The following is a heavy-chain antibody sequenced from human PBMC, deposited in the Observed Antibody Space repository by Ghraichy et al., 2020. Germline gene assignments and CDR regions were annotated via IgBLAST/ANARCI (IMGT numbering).Heavy chain of an antibody. D-gene: IGHD6-6*01. V-gene: IGHV3-30*02. Sequence: LSLTCAVSGYTFSADGMHWVRQAPGKGLEWVAFIRSDGSDKYYGDYVKGRFTISRDNSKNTLYLQMNSLRAEDTAVYYCARNKHYSSSPYFQHWGQGTLVTVSS. CDR2: IRSDGSDK. CDR3: ARNKHYSSSPYFQH. CDR1: GYTFSADG. J-gene: IGHJ1*01.